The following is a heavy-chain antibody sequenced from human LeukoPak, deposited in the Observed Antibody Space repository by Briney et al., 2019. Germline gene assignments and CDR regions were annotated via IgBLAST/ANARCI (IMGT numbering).Heavy chain of an antibody. J-gene: IGHJ4*02. D-gene: IGHD3-10*01. CDR2: IKSDGSST. CDR3: TGSDYFDY. V-gene: IGHV3-74*01. CDR1: GFTLSSYW. Sequence: PGGSLRLSCAASGFTLSSYWMHWVRQAPGKGLVWVSRIKSDGSSTSYADSVKGRFTISRDNAKNTLYLQMNSLRADDTAVYYCTGSDYFDYWGQGTLVTVSS.